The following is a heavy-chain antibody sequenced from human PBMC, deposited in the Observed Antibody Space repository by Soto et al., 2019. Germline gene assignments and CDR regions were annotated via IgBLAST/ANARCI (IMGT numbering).Heavy chain of an antibody. Sequence: ASVKVSCKASGYTFTSYDINWVRQATGQGLEWMGWMNPNSGNTGYAQKFQGRVTMTRNTSISTAYMELNRLRDEDTAVYYCARDLWSTVDYYFGMDVWGQGTTVTVSS. CDR3: ARDLWSTVDYYFGMDV. D-gene: IGHD2-21*01. V-gene: IGHV1-8*01. CDR1: GYTFTSYD. CDR2: MNPNSGNT. J-gene: IGHJ6*02.